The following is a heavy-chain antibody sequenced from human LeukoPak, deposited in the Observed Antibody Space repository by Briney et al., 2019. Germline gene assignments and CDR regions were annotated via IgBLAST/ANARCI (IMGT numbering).Heavy chain of an antibody. D-gene: IGHD2-2*02. CDR2: IYTSGST. Sequence: PSETLSLTCTVSGGSISSYYWSWIRQPAGKGLEWVGRIYTSGSTNYNPSLKSRVTMSVDTSKNQFSLKLSSVTAADTAVYYCASLRKRYCSSTSCYNSYYYYYMDVWGKGTTVTVSS. CDR3: ASLRKRYCSSTSCYNSYYYYYMDV. V-gene: IGHV4-4*07. CDR1: GGSISSYY. J-gene: IGHJ6*03.